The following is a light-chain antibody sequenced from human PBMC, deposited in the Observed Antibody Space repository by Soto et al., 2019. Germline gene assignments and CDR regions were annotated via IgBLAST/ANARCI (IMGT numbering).Light chain of an antibody. J-gene: IGKJ5*01. CDR3: QQYGSSRPVT. V-gene: IGKV3-20*01. CDR2: GAS. CDR1: QSVSSSY. Sequence: EIVLTQSPGTLSLSPGERATLSCRASQSVSSSYLAWYQQKPGQAPRLLIYGASSRATGVPDRFSGSGSGTHFTLTISRLEPEDFAVYYCQQYGSSRPVTFGQGTRLEI.